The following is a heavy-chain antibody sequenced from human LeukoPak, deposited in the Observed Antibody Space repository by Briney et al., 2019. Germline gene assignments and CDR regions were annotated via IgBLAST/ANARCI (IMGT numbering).Heavy chain of an antibody. D-gene: IGHD3-3*01. CDR1: GGSFSGYY. CDR2: INHSGST. Sequence: SETLSLTCAVSGGSFSGYYWSWIRQPPGQGLEWIGEINHSGSTNYNPSLKSRVTISLDTSKNQCSLKLSSVTAADTAVYYCARVVYYDFWSGLNWFDPWGQGTLVTVSS. V-gene: IGHV4-34*01. J-gene: IGHJ5*02. CDR3: ARVVYYDFWSGLNWFDP.